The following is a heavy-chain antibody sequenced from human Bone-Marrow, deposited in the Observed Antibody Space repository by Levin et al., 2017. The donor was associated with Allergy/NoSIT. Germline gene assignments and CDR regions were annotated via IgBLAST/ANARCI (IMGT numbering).Heavy chain of an antibody. CDR2: IYYSGSS. J-gene: IGHJ4*02. CDR3: ARDLDSHYDYGY. CDR1: GVSISSYY. V-gene: IGHV4-59*01. D-gene: IGHD4/OR15-4a*01. Sequence: SETLSLTCTVSGVSISSYYWSWIRQPPGKGLEWVAYIYYSGSSNYNPSLKSRVTISVDTSKNQISLRLRSVTAADSAVYYCARDLDSHYDYGYWGQGTRVTVSS.